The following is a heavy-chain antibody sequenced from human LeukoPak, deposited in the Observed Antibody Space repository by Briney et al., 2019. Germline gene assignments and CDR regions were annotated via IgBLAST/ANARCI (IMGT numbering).Heavy chain of an antibody. CDR2: ISWEGSST. J-gene: IGHJ4*02. CDR3: AKGGYDFGEHFEY. CDR1: GLTFDDYV. Sequence: GGSLRLSCAASGLTFDDYVMHWVRQVPGKGLEWVSLISWEGSSTYYADSVRGRFTISRDDSKNSLYLQMNSLRVEDTALYYCAKGGYDFGEHFEYWGQGTLVTVSS. V-gene: IGHV3-43D*03. D-gene: IGHD4-17*01.